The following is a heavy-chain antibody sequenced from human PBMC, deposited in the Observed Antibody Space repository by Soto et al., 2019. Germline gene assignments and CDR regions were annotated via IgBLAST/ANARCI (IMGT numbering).Heavy chain of an antibody. Sequence: ASVKVSCKASGGTFSSYAISWVRQAPGQGLEWMGWINPNSGGTKSAEKFRGRVTMTRDTSISTAYMELSRLTSDDTAVYYCASAAVTGTAGLDFWGQGTQVTVSS. D-gene: IGHD6-19*01. V-gene: IGHV1-2*02. CDR1: GGTFSSYA. J-gene: IGHJ4*02. CDR3: ASAAVTGTAGLDF. CDR2: INPNSGGT.